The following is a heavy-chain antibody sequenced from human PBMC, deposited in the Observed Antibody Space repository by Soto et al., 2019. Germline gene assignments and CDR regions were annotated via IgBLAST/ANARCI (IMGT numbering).Heavy chain of an antibody. CDR3: AKDTVPVATPWFDP. CDR1: GFTFSNYA. J-gene: IGHJ5*02. D-gene: IGHD2-2*01. Sequence: GGSLRLSCAASGFTFSNYAMSWVRQAPGKGLEWVSTLSGSGGSTYYADSVKGRFTISRDNSKNTLYQQMNSLRAEDTSVYYCAKDTVPVATPWFDPWGQGTLVTVSS. V-gene: IGHV3-23*01. CDR2: LSGSGGST.